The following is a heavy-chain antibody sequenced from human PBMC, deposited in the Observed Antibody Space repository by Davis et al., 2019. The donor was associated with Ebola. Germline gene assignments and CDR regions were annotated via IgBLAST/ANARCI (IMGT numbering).Heavy chain of an antibody. D-gene: IGHD5-12*01. CDR2: ISSSGSTI. V-gene: IGHV3-11*01. Sequence: GGSLRLSCAASGFTFSDYYMSWIRQAPGKGLEWVSYISSSGSTIYYADSVKGRFTISRDNAKNSLYPQMNSLRAEDTAVYYCARKLRSRRYYYGMDVWGQGTTVTVSS. J-gene: IGHJ6*02. CDR3: ARKLRSRRYYYGMDV. CDR1: GFTFSDYY.